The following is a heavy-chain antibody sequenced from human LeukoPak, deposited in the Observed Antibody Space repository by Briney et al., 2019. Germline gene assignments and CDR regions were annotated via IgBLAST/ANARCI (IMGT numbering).Heavy chain of an antibody. CDR1: GGSITSYY. Sequence: SETLSLTCTVSGGSITSYYWSWIRQPPGKGLEYIGYIYYSGSTNYNPSLKSRVTISVATSKIQFSLKLSSVTAADTAVYYCARNYYNYGAIDIWGQGTMVTVSS. CDR3: ARNYYNYGAIDI. V-gene: IGHV4-59*01. D-gene: IGHD3-16*01. J-gene: IGHJ3*02. CDR2: IYYSGST.